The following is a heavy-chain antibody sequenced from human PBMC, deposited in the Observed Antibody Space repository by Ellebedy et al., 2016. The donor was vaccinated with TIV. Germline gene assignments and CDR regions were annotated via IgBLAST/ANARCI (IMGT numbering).Heavy chain of an antibody. CDR2: ISSGGSTI. V-gene: IGHV3-48*01. Sequence: GESLKISXAASGFTFSSYAMSWVRQAPGKGLEWVSYISSGGSTIYYADSVKGRFTISRDNSKNTLYLQMNSLRAEDTAVYYCARDSLKGELYPWGQGTLVTVSS. CDR3: ARDSLKGELYP. J-gene: IGHJ5*02. D-gene: IGHD3-10*01. CDR1: GFTFSSYA.